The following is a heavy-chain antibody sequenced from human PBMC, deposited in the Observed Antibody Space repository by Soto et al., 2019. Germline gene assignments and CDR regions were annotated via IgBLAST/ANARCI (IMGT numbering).Heavy chain of an antibody. V-gene: IGHV3-73*02. J-gene: IGHJ4*02. CDR2: IRSKVYSYAT. D-gene: IGHD5-12*01. CDR3: LTSIREATRDFDY. Sequence: EVQLVESGGGLVQPGGSLKLSCAASGFSFSGSSMYWVRQASGKGLEWVGRIRSKVYSYATAYGASLKGRFSIFRDDTKNTAYLQINSLKSEDTAVYYCLTSIREATRDFDYCGQGTLVTVSS. CDR1: GFSFSGSS.